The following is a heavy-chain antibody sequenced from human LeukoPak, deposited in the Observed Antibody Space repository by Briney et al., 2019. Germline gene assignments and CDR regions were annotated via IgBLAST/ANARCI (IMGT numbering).Heavy chain of an antibody. J-gene: IGHJ3*02. Sequence: ASVKVSCKASGYTFTGYYMHWVRQAPGQGLEWMGWINPNSGGTNYAQKFPGWVTMTRDTSISTAYMELSRLRSDDTAVYYCAGGPGVAVAGIGAFDIWGQGTMVTVSS. CDR2: INPNSGGT. CDR3: AGGPGVAVAGIGAFDI. D-gene: IGHD6-19*01. CDR1: GYTFTGYY. V-gene: IGHV1-2*04.